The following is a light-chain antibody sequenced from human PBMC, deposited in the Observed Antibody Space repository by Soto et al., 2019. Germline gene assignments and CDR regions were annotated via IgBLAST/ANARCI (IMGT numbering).Light chain of an antibody. Sequence: QSVLTQPASVSGSPGQSITISCTGTSSDVGGYDYVSWYQQHPGKAPNLLIYDVTNRPSGVSNRFSGSKSGNTASLTISGLQAEDEADYYCSSYTSSSTLLVVFGGGTKLTVL. V-gene: IGLV2-14*01. CDR3: SSYTSSSTLLVV. CDR2: DVT. J-gene: IGLJ2*01. CDR1: SSDVGGYDY.